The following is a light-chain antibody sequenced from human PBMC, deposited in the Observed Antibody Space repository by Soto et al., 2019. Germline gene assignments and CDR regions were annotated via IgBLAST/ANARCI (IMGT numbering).Light chain of an antibody. CDR1: SSNIGSNF. Sequence: QSVLTQPPSASGTPGQRVTISCSGSSSNIGSNFIYWYQQLPGTAPKLLIYRNNERPSGVPDRFSGSKSGTSASLAISGLRSEDEADYHCAAWDDSLSGVVFGGGTQL. CDR2: RNN. V-gene: IGLV1-47*01. J-gene: IGLJ2*01. CDR3: AAWDDSLSGVV.